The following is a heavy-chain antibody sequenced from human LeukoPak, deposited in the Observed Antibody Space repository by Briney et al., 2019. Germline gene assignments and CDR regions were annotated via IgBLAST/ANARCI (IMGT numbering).Heavy chain of an antibody. J-gene: IGHJ5*02. CDR2: INHSGST. Sequence: PSETLSLTCAVYGGSFSGYYWSWIRQPPGKGLEWIGEINHSGSTNYNPSLKSQVTISVDTSKNQFSLKLSSVTAADTAVYYCARGFLVRGVLNWFDPWGQGTLVTVSS. CDR1: GGSFSGYY. CDR3: ARGFLVRGVLNWFDP. V-gene: IGHV4-34*01. D-gene: IGHD3-10*01.